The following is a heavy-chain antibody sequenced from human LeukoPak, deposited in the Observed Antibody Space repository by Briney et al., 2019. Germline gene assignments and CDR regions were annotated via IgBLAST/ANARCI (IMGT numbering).Heavy chain of an antibody. D-gene: IGHD3-22*01. CDR3: ARAPICYYDSSGYALDY. CDR2: INPSGGST. V-gene: IGHV1-46*01. Sequence: ASVRVSCKASGYTFTSYYMHWVRQAPGQGLEWMGIINPSGGSTSYAQKFQGRVTMTRDTSTSTVYMELSSLRSEDTAVYYCARAPICYYDSSGYALDYWGQGTLVTVSS. CDR1: GYTFTSYY. J-gene: IGHJ4*02.